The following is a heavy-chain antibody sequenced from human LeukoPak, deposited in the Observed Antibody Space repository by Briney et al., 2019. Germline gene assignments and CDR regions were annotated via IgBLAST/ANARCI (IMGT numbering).Heavy chain of an antibody. Sequence: ASVKVSCTASGYTFTSYDINWVRQATGQGLEWMGWMNPNSGNTGYAQKFQGRVTMTRNTSISTAYMELSSLRSEDTAVYYCARGDNDFWSGYQSWFDPWGQGTLVTVSS. CDR1: GYTFTSYD. V-gene: IGHV1-8*01. CDR2: MNPNSGNT. CDR3: ARGDNDFWSGYQSWFDP. D-gene: IGHD3-3*01. J-gene: IGHJ5*02.